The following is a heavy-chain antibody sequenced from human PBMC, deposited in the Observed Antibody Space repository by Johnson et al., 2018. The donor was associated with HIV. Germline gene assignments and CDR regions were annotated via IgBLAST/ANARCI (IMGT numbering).Heavy chain of an antibody. CDR2: IKQDGSEK. J-gene: IGHJ3*02. V-gene: IGHV3-7*01. CDR3: ARDWNNWNYGVPDAFDI. D-gene: IGHD1-7*01. Sequence: VLLVESGGGLVQPGGSLRLSCAASGFTFSSYWMSWVRQAPGKGLEWVANIKQDGSEKYYVDSVKGRFTISRDNSKNTLFLQMNSLRAEDTAVYYCARDWNNWNYGVPDAFDIWGQGTMVTVSS. CDR1: GFTFSSYW.